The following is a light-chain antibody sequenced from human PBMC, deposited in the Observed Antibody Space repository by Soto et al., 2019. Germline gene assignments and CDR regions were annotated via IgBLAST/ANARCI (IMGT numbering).Light chain of an antibody. J-gene: IGKJ1*01. V-gene: IGKV3-20*01. CDR3: QHYGKSLWT. Sequence: EVVLTQSPGTLSLSPGERATLSCRASESVSSSFLTWYQQKPGQAPRLLIYRTSNRVTGIPDRFSGSGSGTDFTLTISRLEPEDFAVYFCQHYGKSLWTFGQGTKLEIK. CDR1: ESVSSSF. CDR2: RTS.